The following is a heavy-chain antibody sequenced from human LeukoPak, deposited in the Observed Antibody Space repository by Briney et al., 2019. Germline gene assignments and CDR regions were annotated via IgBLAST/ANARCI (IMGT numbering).Heavy chain of an antibody. D-gene: IGHD5-18*01. CDR2: IRSKAYGGTT. Sequence: GGSLRLSCAASGFTVSSNYMSWVRQAPGKGLEWVGFIRSKAYGGTTEYAASVKGRFTISRDDSKSIAYLQMNSLKTEDTAVYYCTRDRDTAMVARYYYGMDVWGQGTTVTVSS. V-gene: IGHV3-49*04. CDR3: TRDRDTAMVARYYYGMDV. J-gene: IGHJ6*02. CDR1: GFTVSSNY.